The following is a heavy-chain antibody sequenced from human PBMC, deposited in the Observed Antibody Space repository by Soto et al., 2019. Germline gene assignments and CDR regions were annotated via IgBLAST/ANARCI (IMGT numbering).Heavy chain of an antibody. Sequence: GGSLRLSCAASGFTFSSYGMHWVRQAPGKGLEWVAVIWYDGSNKYYADSVKGRFTISRDNSKNTLYLQMNSLRAEDTAVYYCARDKTIFGVVKYYFDYWGQGTLVTVSS. CDR1: GFTFSSYG. D-gene: IGHD3-3*01. CDR2: IWYDGSNK. J-gene: IGHJ4*02. CDR3: ARDKTIFGVVKYYFDY. V-gene: IGHV3-33*01.